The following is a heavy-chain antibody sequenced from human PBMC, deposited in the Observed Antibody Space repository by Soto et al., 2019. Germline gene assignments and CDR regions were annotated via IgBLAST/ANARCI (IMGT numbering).Heavy chain of an antibody. J-gene: IGHJ4*02. Sequence: EVQLLESGGGLIQPGGSLRLSCTASIFSFSTYAMSWVRQAPGKGLEWVSTISGSGHTTYYADSVKGRFTVSRDNSKRTMFLQMSSLRAEDTAMYYCAKDQVWGSGRYYFDSWGRGTLVTVSS. V-gene: IGHV3-23*01. D-gene: IGHD6-19*01. CDR3: AKDQVWGSGRYYFDS. CDR1: IFSFSTYA. CDR2: ISGSGHTT.